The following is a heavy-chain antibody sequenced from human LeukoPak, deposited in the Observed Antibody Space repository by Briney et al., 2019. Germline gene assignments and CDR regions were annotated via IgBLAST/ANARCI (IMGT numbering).Heavy chain of an antibody. CDR3: ARVGAFRRDGYFDY. CDR1: GGSISSYY. D-gene: IGHD5-24*01. J-gene: IGHJ4*02. CDR2: IYYSGST. V-gene: IGHV4-59*01. Sequence: PSETLSLTCTVSGGSISSYYWSWIRQPPGKGLGWIGYIYYSGSTNYNPSLKSRVTISGDTSKNQFSLKLSSVTAADTAVYYCARVGAFRRDGYFDYWGQGTLVTVSS.